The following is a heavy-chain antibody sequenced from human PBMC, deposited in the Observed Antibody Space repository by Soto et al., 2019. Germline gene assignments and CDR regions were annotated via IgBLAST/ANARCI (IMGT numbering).Heavy chain of an antibody. CDR1: GGSISNAAYS. J-gene: IGHJ4*02. CDR3: ARERXXXGLFDS. CDR2: IYPSGMP. Sequence: SETLSLTCSVSGGSISNAAYSWSWIRQPPGKGLEWIGYIYPSGMPFYNPSLRSRVTISIDRSNDQFSLNLKSVTAADTAVYYCARERXXXGLFDSWGQGTLVTVSS. V-gene: IGHV4-30-2*01.